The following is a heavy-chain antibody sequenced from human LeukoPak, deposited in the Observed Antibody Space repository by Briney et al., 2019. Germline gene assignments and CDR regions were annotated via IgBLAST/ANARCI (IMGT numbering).Heavy chain of an antibody. V-gene: IGHV3-11*01. D-gene: IGHD3/OR15-3a*01. J-gene: IGHJ4*02. Sequence: PGGSLRLSCAASGFTLSDYYMSWFRLAPGKGLEGVSYSSSSGSTIYYADSVKGRFAISRDNAKNSLYLQMNSLRAEDTAVYYCARRRDFIDYWGQGTLVTVSS. CDR3: ARRRDFIDY. CDR2: SSSSGSTI. CDR1: GFTLSDYY.